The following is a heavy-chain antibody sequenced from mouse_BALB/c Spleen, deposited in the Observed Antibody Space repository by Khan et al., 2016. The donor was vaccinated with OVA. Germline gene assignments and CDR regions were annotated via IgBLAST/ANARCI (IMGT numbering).Heavy chain of an antibody. D-gene: IGHD1-1*01. CDR1: GYTFTSYW. J-gene: IGHJ2*01. Sequence: VQLQQSGAELVKAGASVKMSCKASGYTFTSYWMHWVKQRLGQGLEWFAETNPTNGRTYYNEKFKSKATLTVDKSSSTAYMLLSGPTVEDYAVYYCARIKKIVATYLDDWGQGSTLTVSS. V-gene: IGHV1S81*02. CDR2: TNPTNGRT. CDR3: ARIKKIVATYLDD.